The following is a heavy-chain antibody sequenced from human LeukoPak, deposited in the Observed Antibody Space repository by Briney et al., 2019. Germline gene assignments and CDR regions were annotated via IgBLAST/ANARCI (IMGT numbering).Heavy chain of an antibody. J-gene: IGHJ4*02. CDR1: GFPFSTND. CDR3: AKVKTHWYFDN. D-gene: IGHD1-1*01. V-gene: IGHV3-23*01. CDR2: ISGSASGGT. Sequence: PGGSLRLSCAPSGFPFSTNDMSWVRQAPGKGLEWVSAISGSASGGTTYEDSVKGRFTISRDNSKGTLYLQMNSLRAEVTAVYYCAKVKTHWYFDNWGRGTLVTVSS.